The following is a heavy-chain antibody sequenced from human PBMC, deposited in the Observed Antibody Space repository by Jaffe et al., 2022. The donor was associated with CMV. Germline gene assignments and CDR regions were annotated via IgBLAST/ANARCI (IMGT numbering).Heavy chain of an antibody. J-gene: IGHJ6*03. CDR2: ISSSSSYI. D-gene: IGHD6-13*01. V-gene: IGHV3-21*01. CDR1: GFTFSSYS. CDR3: ARDLLIAAAGNYYYYYMDV. Sequence: EVQLVESGGGLVKPGGSLRLSCAASGFTFSSYSMNWVRQAPGKGLEWVSSISSSSSYIYYADSVKGRFTISRDNAKNSLYLQMNSLRAEDTAVYYCARDLLIAAAGNYYYYYMDVWGKGTTVTVSS.